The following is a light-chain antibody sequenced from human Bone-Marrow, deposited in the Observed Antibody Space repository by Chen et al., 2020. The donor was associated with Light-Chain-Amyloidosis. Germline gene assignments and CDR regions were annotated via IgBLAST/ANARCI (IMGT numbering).Light chain of an antibody. J-gene: IGLJ3*02. CDR2: DDS. Sequence: SYVLTQPSSVSVAPGPTATIACGANNIGSTSVHWYQQTPGQAPLLVVYDDSDRPSGIPERLSGSNSGNTATLTISRVEAGDEADYYCQVWDRSSDRPVFGGGTKLTVL. CDR3: QVWDRSSDRPV. CDR1: NIGSTS. V-gene: IGLV3-21*02.